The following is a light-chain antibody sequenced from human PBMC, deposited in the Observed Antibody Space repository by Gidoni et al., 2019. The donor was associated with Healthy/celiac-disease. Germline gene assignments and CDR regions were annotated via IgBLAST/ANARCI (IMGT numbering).Light chain of an antibody. CDR1: SGSVSTSYY. CDR2: STN. V-gene: IGLV8-61*01. CDR3: VLYMGSGIWV. J-gene: IGLJ3*02. Sequence: QTVVTQEPSFSVSPGGTVTLTCGWSSGSVSTSYYPSWYQQTPGQAPLTLIYSTNTRSSGVPDRFSGSILGNKAALTITGAQADDESDYYCVLYMGSGIWVFGGGTKLTVL.